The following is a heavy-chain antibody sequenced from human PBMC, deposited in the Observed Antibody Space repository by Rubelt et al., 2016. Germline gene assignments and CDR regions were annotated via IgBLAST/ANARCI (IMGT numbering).Heavy chain of an antibody. J-gene: IGHJ6*02. CDR2: ISWNSGSI. CDR3: AREQDSMDV. V-gene: IGHV3-9*01. D-gene: IGHD3/OR15-3a*01. CDR1: GFTFDDYA. Sequence: EVQLVESGGGLVEPGGSLRLSCAASGFTFDDYAMHWVRQAPGKGLEWVSGISWNSGSIGYADSVKGRFTISRDNSKNTLYLQMNSLRAEDTAVYYCAREQDSMDVWGQGTTVTVSS.